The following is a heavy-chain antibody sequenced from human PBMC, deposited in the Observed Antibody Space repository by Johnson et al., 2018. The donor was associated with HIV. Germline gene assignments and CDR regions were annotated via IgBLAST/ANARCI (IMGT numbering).Heavy chain of an antibody. D-gene: IGHD6-13*01. Sequence: VQLVESGGGLVQPGGSLRLSCAASGFTFSSYDMHWVRQATGKGLEWVSAIGTAGDTYYPGSVKGRFTISRDNSKNTLYLQMNSLRAEDTAVYYCAKDLGVAADPDAFDIWGQGKMVTVSS. CDR2: IGTAGDT. CDR1: GFTFSSYD. V-gene: IGHV3-13*01. CDR3: AKDLGVAADPDAFDI. J-gene: IGHJ3*02.